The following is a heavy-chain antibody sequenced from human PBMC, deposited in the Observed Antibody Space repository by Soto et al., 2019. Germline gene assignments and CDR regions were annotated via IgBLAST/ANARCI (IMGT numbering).Heavy chain of an antibody. J-gene: IGHJ4*02. D-gene: IGHD3-9*01. V-gene: IGHV1-8*01. CDR1: GYTFTSYD. Sequence: ASVKVSCKASGYTFTSYDINWVRQATGQGLEWMGWMNPNSGNTGYAQKFQGRVTMNRNTSISTAYMEVSSLRSEDTAVYYCARSYYDILTGYYNFDYWGQGTLVTVSS. CDR2: MNPNSGNT. CDR3: ARSYYDILTGYYNFDY.